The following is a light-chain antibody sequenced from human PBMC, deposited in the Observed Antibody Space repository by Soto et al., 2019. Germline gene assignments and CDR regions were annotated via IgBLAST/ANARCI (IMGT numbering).Light chain of an antibody. CDR3: QQYGSSPWT. V-gene: IGKV1-9*01. Sequence: IQLTQSPSSLSASVGDRITITCRASQGINNHLAWYQQKPGKAPKLLIYVASTLQSGVPSRFSGSGSGTDFTLTINRLEPEDFAVYYCQQYGSSPWTFGQGTKVDIK. CDR1: QGINNH. CDR2: VAS. J-gene: IGKJ1*01.